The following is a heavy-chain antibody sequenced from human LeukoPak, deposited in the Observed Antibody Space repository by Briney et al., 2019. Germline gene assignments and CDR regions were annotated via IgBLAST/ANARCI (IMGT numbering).Heavy chain of an antibody. D-gene: IGHD2-15*01. V-gene: IGHV4-38-2*01. CDR2: IYYSGST. Sequence: SETLSLTCAVSGYTISSGYYWGWIRQPPGKGLEWIGSIYYSGSTYYNPSLKSRVTISVDTSKNQFSLKLSSVTAADTAVYYCARLPRYCSGGSCDIFDYWGQGTLVTVSS. J-gene: IGHJ4*02. CDR1: GYTISSGYY. CDR3: ARLPRYCSGGSCDIFDY.